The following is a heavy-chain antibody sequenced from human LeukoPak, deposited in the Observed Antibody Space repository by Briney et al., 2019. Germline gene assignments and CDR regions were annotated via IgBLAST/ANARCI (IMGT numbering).Heavy chain of an antibody. Sequence: SETLSLTCAVSGGSISSSNWWGWIRQPPGKGLEWIGYIYYSGSTYYNPSLKSRVTISVDTSKNQFSLKLSSVTAADTAVYYRARHKSSGWVDYWGQGTLVTVSS. CDR3: ARHKSSGWVDY. CDR1: GGSISSSNW. D-gene: IGHD6-19*01. J-gene: IGHJ4*02. CDR2: IYYSGST. V-gene: IGHV4-28*01.